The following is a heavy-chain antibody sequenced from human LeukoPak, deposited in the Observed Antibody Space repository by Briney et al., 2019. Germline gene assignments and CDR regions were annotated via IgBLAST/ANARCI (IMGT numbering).Heavy chain of an antibody. CDR1: GFTFSSYG. J-gene: IGHJ4*02. Sequence: PGGSLRLSCAASGFTFSSYGMHWVRQAPARGLEWVAVIGFDGNNKFYADSVKGRFTISRDNSKNTLYLQMNGLRAEDTAVYYCARGSYGAYNYCDYWGQGTLVTVSS. V-gene: IGHV3-33*01. CDR2: IGFDGNNK. D-gene: IGHD4/OR15-4a*01. CDR3: ARGSYGAYNYCDY.